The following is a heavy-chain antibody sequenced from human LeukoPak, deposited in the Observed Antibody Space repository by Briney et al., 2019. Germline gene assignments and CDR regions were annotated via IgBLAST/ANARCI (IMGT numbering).Heavy chain of an antibody. J-gene: IGHJ4*02. CDR3: ARDRCAGWAGYCSGGTAIDY. CDR2: ISAYNGNT. D-gene: IGHD2-15*01. CDR1: GYTFTSYG. V-gene: IGHV1-18*01. Sequence: ASVKVSCKASGYTFTSYGISWVRQAPGQGLEWMGWISAYNGNTNYAQKLQGRVTVTTDTSTSTAYMELRSLRSDDTAVYYCARDRCAGWAGYCSGGTAIDYWGQGTQVTVSS.